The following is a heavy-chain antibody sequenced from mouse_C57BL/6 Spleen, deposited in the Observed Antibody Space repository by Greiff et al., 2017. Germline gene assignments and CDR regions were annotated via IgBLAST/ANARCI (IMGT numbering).Heavy chain of an antibody. CDR2: IRNKANGYTT. CDR3: ARYTYYAMDY. CDR1: GFTFTDYY. Sequence: EVKLVESGGGLVQPGGSLSLSSAASGFTFTDYYMSWVRQPPGKALEWLGFIRNKANGYTTEYSASVKGRFTISRDNSQSILYLQMNALRAEDSATYYCARYTYYAMDYWGQGTSVTVSS. J-gene: IGHJ4*01. V-gene: IGHV7-3*01.